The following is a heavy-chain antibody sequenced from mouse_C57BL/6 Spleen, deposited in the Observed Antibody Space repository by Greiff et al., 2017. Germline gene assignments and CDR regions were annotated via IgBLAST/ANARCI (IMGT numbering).Heavy chain of an antibody. J-gene: IGHJ3*01. D-gene: IGHD2-3*01. Sequence: QVQLKQPGAELVKPGASVKLSCKASGYTFTSYWMHWVKQRPGQGLEWIGMIHPNSGSTNYNETFKSKATLTVDKSSSTAYMQLSSLTSEDSAVYYFARGDGYYGAWFAYWGQGTLVTVSA. V-gene: IGHV1-64*01. CDR3: ARGDGYYGAWFAY. CDR2: IHPNSGST. CDR1: GYTFTSYW.